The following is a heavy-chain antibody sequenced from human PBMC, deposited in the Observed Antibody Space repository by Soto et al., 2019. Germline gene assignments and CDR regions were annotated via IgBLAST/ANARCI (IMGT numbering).Heavy chain of an antibody. D-gene: IGHD2-2*01. Sequence: GGSLRLSCAAPGFTFGSYAMHWVGQAPGKGLEWVAVISYDGSNKYYADSVKGRFTISRDNSKNTLYLQMNSLRAEDTAVYYCARGDIVLVPAARRPYSCGMDVWGQGTTVTVXS. J-gene: IGHJ6*02. CDR1: GFTFGSYA. V-gene: IGHV3-30-3*01. CDR3: ARGDIVLVPAARRPYSCGMDV. CDR2: ISYDGSNK.